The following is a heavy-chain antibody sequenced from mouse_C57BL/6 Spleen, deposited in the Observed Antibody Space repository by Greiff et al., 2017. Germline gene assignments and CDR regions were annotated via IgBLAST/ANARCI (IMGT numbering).Heavy chain of an antibody. CDR3: ARAPLYGLGYARGY. Sequence: VQLVESGAELVRPGASVKLSCKASGYTFTDYYINWVKQRPGQGLEWIARIYPGSGNTYYNEKFKGKATLTAEKSSSTAYMQLSSLTSEDSAVXCCARAPLYGLGYARGYGGRGTSDSV. J-gene: IGHJ4*01. CDR2: IYPGSGNT. V-gene: IGHV1-76*01. D-gene: IGHD1-1*02. CDR1: GYTFTDYY.